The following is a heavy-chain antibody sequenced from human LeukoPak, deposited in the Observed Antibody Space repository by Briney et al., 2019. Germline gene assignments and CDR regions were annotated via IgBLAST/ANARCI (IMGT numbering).Heavy chain of an antibody. CDR2: IYYSGST. CDR3: ARQTGMVRGVSYFDY. J-gene: IGHJ4*02. V-gene: IGHV4-30-4*01. CDR1: GGSISSGDYY. Sequence: SQTLSLTCTVSGGSISSGDYYWSWIRQPPGKGLEWIGYIYYSGSTYYNPSLKSRVTISVDTSKNQFSLKLSSVTAADTAVYYCARQTGMVRGVSYFDYWGQGTLVTVSS. D-gene: IGHD3-10*01.